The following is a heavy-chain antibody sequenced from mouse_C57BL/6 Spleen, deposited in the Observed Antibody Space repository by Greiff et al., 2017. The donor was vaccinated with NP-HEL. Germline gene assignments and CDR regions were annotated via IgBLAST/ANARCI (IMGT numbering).Heavy chain of an antibody. J-gene: IGHJ3*01. CDR3: TRDYDDDMAY. Sequence: EVQLQQSGGGLVQPGGSMKLSCAASGFTFSDAWMDWVRQSPEKGLEWVAEIRNKANNHATYYAESVKGRFTISRDDSKSSVYLQMNSLRAEDTGIYYCTRDYDDDMAYWGQGTLVTVSA. D-gene: IGHD2-4*01. CDR1: GFTFSDAW. CDR2: IRNKANNHAT. V-gene: IGHV6-6*01.